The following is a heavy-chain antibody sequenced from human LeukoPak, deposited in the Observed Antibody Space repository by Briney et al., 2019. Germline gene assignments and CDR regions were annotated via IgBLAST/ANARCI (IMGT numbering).Heavy chain of an antibody. CDR2: IYYSGST. D-gene: IGHD3-10*01. Sequence: SETLSLTCTVSGGSISSSSYYWGWIRQPPGKGLEWIGSIYYSGSTYYNPSLKSRVTISVDTSKNQFSLKLSSVTAADTAVYYCARDWYYYGSGHSAAFDIWGQGIMVTVSS. J-gene: IGHJ3*02. CDR1: GGSISSSSYY. CDR3: ARDWYYYGSGHSAAFDI. V-gene: IGHV4-39*07.